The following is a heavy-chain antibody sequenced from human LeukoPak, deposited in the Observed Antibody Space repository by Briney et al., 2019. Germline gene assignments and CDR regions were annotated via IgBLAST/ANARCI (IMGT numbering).Heavy chain of an antibody. D-gene: IGHD5-24*01. CDR2: INPIFNLA. CDR3: ARDMKQMASYLWYFDY. V-gene: IGHV1-69*05. J-gene: IGHJ4*02. Sequence: ASVKVSCKASGDTFSTYAINWVRQAPGQGLEWMGRINPIFNLANYAQKFQGRVTITTDESTSTVYMELSSLGSEDTAVYYCARDMKQMASYLWYFDYWGQGTLVTVSS. CDR1: GDTFSTYA.